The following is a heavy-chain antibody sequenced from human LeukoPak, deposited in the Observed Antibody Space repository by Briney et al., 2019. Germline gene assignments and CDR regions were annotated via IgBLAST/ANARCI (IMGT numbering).Heavy chain of an antibody. CDR3: ATHYSGSMALDR. J-gene: IGHJ1*01. Sequence: PGGSLRLSCAASGFAFSAYEMNWVRQAPGKGLEWVSRIDYSGNAIVCAGSVKGRFTISRGNARKSLYLQMPRLRAEDTALYYCATHYSGSMALDRWGQGTRVTVSS. CDR2: IDYSGNAI. D-gene: IGHD5-12*01. V-gene: IGHV3-48*03. CDR1: GFAFSAYE.